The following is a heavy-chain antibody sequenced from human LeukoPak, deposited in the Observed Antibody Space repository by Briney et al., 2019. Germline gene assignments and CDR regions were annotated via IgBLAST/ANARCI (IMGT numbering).Heavy chain of an antibody. Sequence: SETLSLTCTLSGGTISSSNYYWDWIRQPPGKGLEWIGSVYYSGSAYYNPSLKSRLTISVDTSMNQFSLKLTSVTAADTAVYYCASRSTSRGSPFDYWGQGTLVTVSS. CDR2: VYYSGSA. V-gene: IGHV4-39*01. CDR1: GGTISSSNYY. D-gene: IGHD1-26*01. CDR3: ASRSTSRGSPFDY. J-gene: IGHJ4*02.